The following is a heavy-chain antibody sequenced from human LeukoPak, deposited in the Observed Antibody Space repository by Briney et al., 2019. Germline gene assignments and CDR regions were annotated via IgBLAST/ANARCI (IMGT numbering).Heavy chain of an antibody. CDR2: IIPIFGTA. V-gene: IGHV1-69*13. J-gene: IGHJ3*02. CDR1: GGTFSSYA. Sequence: SVKVSCKASGGTFSSYAISWVRQAPGQGLEWMGGIIPIFGTANYAQKFQGRVTITADESTSTAYMELSSLRSEDTAVYYCARAHPLPQPGSAFDIWGQGTMVTVSS. CDR3: ARAHPLPQPGSAFDI. D-gene: IGHD1-26*01.